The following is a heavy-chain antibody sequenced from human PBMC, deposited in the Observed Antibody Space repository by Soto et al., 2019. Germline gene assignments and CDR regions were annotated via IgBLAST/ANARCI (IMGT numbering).Heavy chain of an antibody. CDR1: GLTFSDAW. CDR3: TTDAQWGI. D-gene: IGHD2-8*01. V-gene: IGHV3-15*07. Sequence: GESLKISCVVSGLTFSDAWMNWVRQAPGKGLEWVARIKSKNYGGTTEYNSPVKGRFTISRDDSENTLYLQMDSLKTEDTAVYYCTTDAQWGIWGQGTMVTVSS. J-gene: IGHJ3*02. CDR2: IKSKNYGGTT.